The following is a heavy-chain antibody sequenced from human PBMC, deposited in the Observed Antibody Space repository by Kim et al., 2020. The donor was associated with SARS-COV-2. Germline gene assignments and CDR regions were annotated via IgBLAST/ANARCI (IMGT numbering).Heavy chain of an antibody. CDR3: TTPQIGWYDY. CDR2: INAANNNI. J-gene: IGHJ4*02. CDR1: GYTFTSHA. Sequence: ASVKVSCKASGYTFTSHAMHWVRQAPGQRPEWMGWINAANNNIKYSEKFQGRVTMTWDTFASTAYMELSSLKSEDTAVYFCTTPQIGWYDYWGQETLVTVSS. V-gene: IGHV1-3*01. D-gene: IGHD6-19*01.